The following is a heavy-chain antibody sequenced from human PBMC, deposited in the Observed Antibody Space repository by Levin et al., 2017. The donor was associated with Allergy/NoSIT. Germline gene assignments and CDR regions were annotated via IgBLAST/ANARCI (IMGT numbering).Heavy chain of an antibody. D-gene: IGHD6-19*01. CDR1: GFTFSSYG. CDR2: ISYDGSNK. CDR3: AKVQSRWLVPWDAFDI. J-gene: IGHJ3*02. V-gene: IGHV3-30*18. Sequence: GGSLRLSCAASGFTFSSYGMHWVRQAPGKGLEWVAVISYDGSNKYYADSVKGRFTISRDNSKNTLYLQMNSLRAEDTAVYYCAKVQSRWLVPWDAFDIWGQGTMVTVSS.